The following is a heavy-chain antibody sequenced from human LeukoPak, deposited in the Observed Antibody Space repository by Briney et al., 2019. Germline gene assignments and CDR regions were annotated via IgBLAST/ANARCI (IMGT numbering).Heavy chain of an antibody. CDR1: GGTFSSYA. J-gene: IGHJ6*03. Sequence: ASVKVSCKASGGTFSSYAISWVRQAPGQGLEWMGGIIPIFGTASYAQKFQGRVTITADESTSTAYMELSSLRSEDTAVYYCARVRNWGSYYYYYMDVWGKGTTVTVSS. V-gene: IGHV1-69*13. D-gene: IGHD7-27*01. CDR2: IIPIFGTA. CDR3: ARVRNWGSYYYYYMDV.